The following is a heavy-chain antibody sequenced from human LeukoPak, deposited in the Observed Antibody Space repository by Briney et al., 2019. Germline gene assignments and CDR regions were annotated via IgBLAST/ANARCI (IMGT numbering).Heavy chain of an antibody. J-gene: IGHJ4*02. CDR1: GFTFSSYW. D-gene: IGHD6-19*01. CDR3: AKSGYSSGWYGVDY. Sequence: LGGSLRLSCAASGFTFSSYWMSWVRQAPGKGLEWVSCISSRSSYIYYADSVKGRFTISRDNAKNSLYLQMNSLRAEDTAVYYCAKSGYSSGWYGVDYWGQGTLVTVSS. V-gene: IGHV3-21*04. CDR2: ISSRSSYI.